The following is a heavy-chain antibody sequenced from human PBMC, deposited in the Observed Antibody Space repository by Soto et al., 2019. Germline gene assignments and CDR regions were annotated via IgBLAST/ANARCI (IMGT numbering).Heavy chain of an antibody. CDR2: IYYSGST. Sequence: SETLSLTCTVSGGSISSYYWSWIRQPPGKGLEWIGYIYYSGSTNYNPSLKSRVTISVDTSKNQFSLKLSSVTAADTAVYYCARSYYDSSGYYSIAYWGQGTLVPVS. CDR1: GGSISSYY. D-gene: IGHD3-22*01. J-gene: IGHJ4*02. V-gene: IGHV4-59*01. CDR3: ARSYYDSSGYYSIAY.